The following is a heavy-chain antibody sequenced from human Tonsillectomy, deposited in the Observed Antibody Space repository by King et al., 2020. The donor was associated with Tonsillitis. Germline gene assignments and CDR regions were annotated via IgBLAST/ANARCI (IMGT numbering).Heavy chain of an antibody. J-gene: IGHJ6*02. CDR2: IIPIFGTA. V-gene: IGHV1-69*01. CDR1: GGTFSNFA. D-gene: IGHD2-2*02. Sequence: QVQLVESGAEVKKPGSSVKVSCKASGGTFSNFAISWVRQAPGQGLEWMGGIIPIFGTANYAQKVQDRVTITADESTSTGYMELSSLGSEDTAVYYCARDDIVAVPAAIGGYYHYGMDIWGQGTTVTVSS. CDR3: ARDDIVAVPAAIGGYYHYGMDI.